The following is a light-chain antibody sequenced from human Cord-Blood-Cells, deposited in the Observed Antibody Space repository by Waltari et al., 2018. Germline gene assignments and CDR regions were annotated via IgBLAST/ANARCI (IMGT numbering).Light chain of an antibody. CDR1: SCVSSY. V-gene: IGKV3-11*01. CDR2: DAP. CDR3: QRRSDWLYT. Sequence: EIVLTQSPATLSLSPGGRAILSCWASSCVSSYLAWYQQKPGQAPRLLIYDAPNRATGIPSRFSGSGSATDFTLTMSRLEPEDFAVYYCQRRSDWLYTFGQGTKLEIK. J-gene: IGKJ2*01.